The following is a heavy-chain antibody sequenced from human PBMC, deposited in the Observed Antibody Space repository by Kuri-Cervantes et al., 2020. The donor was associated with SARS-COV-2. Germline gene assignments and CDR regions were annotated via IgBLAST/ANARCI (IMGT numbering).Heavy chain of an antibody. V-gene: IGHV1-18*01. CDR1: GYTFTSYG. Sequence: ASVMVSCKASGYTFTSYGISWVRQAPGQGLEWIGWISAYNGNTNYAQKLQGRVTITADESTSTAYMELSSLRSEDTAVYYCARGGGGYCSSTSCYFSYYYGMDVWGQGTTVTVSS. J-gene: IGHJ6*02. CDR2: ISAYNGNT. D-gene: IGHD2-2*01. CDR3: ARGGGGYCSSTSCYFSYYYGMDV.